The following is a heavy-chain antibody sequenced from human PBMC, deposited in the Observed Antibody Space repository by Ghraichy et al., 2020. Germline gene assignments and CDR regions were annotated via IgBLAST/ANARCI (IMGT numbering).Heavy chain of an antibody. CDR2: ISGNSGAI. D-gene: IGHD1-26*01. CDR1: GFTFRSYS. CDR3: ARDRGGSYSEIDY. V-gene: IGHV3-48*02. J-gene: IGHJ4*02. Sequence: GGSLRLSCVASGFTFRSYSLNWVRQAPGQGLEWLSFISGNSGAINYADSVKGRLSISRDNARNSLYLQMNNLRDEDTAVYYCARDRGGSYSEIDYWGQGTLVTVSS.